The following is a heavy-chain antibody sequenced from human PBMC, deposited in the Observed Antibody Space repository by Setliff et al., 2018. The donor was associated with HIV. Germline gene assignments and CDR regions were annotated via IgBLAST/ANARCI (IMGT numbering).Heavy chain of an antibody. CDR1: GGSISGYY. Sequence: PSETLSLTCTVSGGSISGYYWSWIRQPPGKGLEWIGYIYTSGSTNYNPSLKSRVTISADTSKNQFSLQLRSVTAADTAVYYCARTRGYTYGYIDSWAQGTLVTVSS. D-gene: IGHD5-18*01. J-gene: IGHJ4*02. CDR2: IYTSGST. CDR3: ARTRGYTYGYIDS. V-gene: IGHV4-4*09.